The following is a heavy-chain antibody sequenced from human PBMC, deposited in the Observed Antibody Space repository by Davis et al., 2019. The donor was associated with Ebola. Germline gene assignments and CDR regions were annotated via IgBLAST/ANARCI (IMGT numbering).Heavy chain of an antibody. CDR3: ARSHLHYDILTGPVPYMDV. V-gene: IGHV3-7*03. J-gene: IGHJ6*03. Sequence: GESLKISCAASGFTFSSYWMSWVRQAPGKGLEWVANIKQDGSEKYYVDSVKGRFTISRDNAKNSLYLQMNSLRAEDTAVYYCARSHLHYDILTGPVPYMDVWGKGTTVTVSS. CDR1: GFTFSSYW. CDR2: IKQDGSEK. D-gene: IGHD3-9*01.